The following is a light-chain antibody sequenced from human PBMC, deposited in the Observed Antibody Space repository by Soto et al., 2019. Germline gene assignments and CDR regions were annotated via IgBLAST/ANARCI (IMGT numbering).Light chain of an antibody. CDR1: SSDVGGYNY. J-gene: IGLJ1*01. V-gene: IGLV2-8*01. Sequence: QSALTQPPSASGSPGQSVAISCTGTSSDVGGYNYVSWYQQHPGKAPKLMIYEVNKRPSGVPDRFSGSKSGNTGSLTVSSLQTEDEADYYCSSYAGSSNVFGTGTKLT. CDR2: EVN. CDR3: SSYAGSSNV.